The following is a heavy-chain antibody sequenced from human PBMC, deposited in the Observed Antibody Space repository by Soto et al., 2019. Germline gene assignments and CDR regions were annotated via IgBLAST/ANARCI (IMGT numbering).Heavy chain of an antibody. Sequence: WGSLRLSCAASGFTFSSYSMNWVRQAPGKGLEWVSSISSSSSYIYYADSVKGRFTISRDNAKNSLYLQMNSLRAEDTAVYYCARFYVGKIVVVPAAMPSYFDYWGQGTLVTVSS. CDR1: GFTFSSYS. V-gene: IGHV3-21*01. CDR3: ARFYVGKIVVVPAAMPSYFDY. J-gene: IGHJ4*02. CDR2: ISSSSSYI. D-gene: IGHD2-2*01.